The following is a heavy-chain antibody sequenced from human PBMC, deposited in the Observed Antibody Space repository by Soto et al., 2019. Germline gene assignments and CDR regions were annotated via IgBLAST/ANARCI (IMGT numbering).Heavy chain of an antibody. CDR3: ARGGSMAVAGTTTWYY. Sequence: QLQLQESGPGLVKPSETLSLTCTVSGGSISSSSYYWGWIRQPPGKGLEWIGSIYYSGSTYYNPSLKSRVPISVDTSKNQFSLKLSSVTAADTAVYYCARGGSMAVAGTTTWYYWGQGTLVTVSS. V-gene: IGHV4-39*01. J-gene: IGHJ4*02. CDR2: IYYSGST. CDR1: GGSISSSSYY. D-gene: IGHD6-19*01.